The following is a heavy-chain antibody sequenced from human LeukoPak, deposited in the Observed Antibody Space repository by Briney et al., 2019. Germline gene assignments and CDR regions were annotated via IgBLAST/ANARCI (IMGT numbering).Heavy chain of an antibody. CDR3: AKGGKYCSTTFCYTRFDY. Sequence: GGALRLSCAASGFTFSSYAMSWVRQVPGKGLEWLSSITHSGAGTYYADSVKGRFTISRDNSKNTLSMQMSSLSAEDTALYYCAKGGKYCSTTFCYTRFDYWGQGTLVTVSS. J-gene: IGHJ4*02. CDR1: GFTFSSYA. V-gene: IGHV3-23*01. CDR2: ITHSGAGT. D-gene: IGHD2-2*02.